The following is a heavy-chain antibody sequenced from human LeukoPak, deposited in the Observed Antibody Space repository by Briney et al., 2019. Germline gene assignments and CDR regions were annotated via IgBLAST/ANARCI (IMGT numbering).Heavy chain of an antibody. J-gene: IGHJ4*02. D-gene: IGHD1-7*01. CDR3: ARLNWNYAPLSY. Sequence: GGSLRLSCAASGFTFSSYWMHWVRQAPGKGLEWVSYISSSGSTIYYADSVKGRFTISRDNAKNSLYLQMNSLRAEDTAVYYCARLNWNYAPLSYWGQGTLVTVSS. V-gene: IGHV3-48*04. CDR2: ISSSGSTI. CDR1: GFTFSSYW.